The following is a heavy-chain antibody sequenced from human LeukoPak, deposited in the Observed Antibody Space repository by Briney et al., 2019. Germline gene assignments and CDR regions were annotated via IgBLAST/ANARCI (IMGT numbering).Heavy chain of an antibody. Sequence: PSETLSLTCTVSGGSISSSSYYRGWIRQPPGKGLEWIGSIYYSGSTYYNASLKSQVSISIDTSKNQFSLRLTSVTAADTAVYYCARQTGSGLFILPGGQGTLVTVSS. J-gene: IGHJ4*02. V-gene: IGHV4-39*01. D-gene: IGHD3/OR15-3a*01. CDR3: ARQTGSGLFILP. CDR2: IYYSGST. CDR1: GGSISSSSYY.